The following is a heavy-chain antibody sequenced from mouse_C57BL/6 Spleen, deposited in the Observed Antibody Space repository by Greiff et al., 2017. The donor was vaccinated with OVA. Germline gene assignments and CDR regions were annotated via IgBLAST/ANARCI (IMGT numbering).Heavy chain of an antibody. CDR2: IDPSDSYT. V-gene: IGHV1-69*01. CDR3: ARGGRVNYFDY. J-gene: IGHJ2*01. Sequence: QVQLQQPGAELVMPGASVKLSCKASGYTFTSYWMHWVKQRPGQGLEWIGEIDPSDSYTNYNQKFKGKSTLTVDKSSSTAYMQLSSLTSEDSAVYDCARGGRVNYFDYWGQGTTLTVSS. CDR1: GYTFTSYW. D-gene: IGHD3-3*01.